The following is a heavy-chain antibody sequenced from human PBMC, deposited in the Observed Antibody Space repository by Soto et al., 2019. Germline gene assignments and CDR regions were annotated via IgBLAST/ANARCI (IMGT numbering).Heavy chain of an antibody. D-gene: IGHD6-13*01. Sequence: QVQLQESGPGLVKPSQTLSLTCTVSGGSISSGGYYWSWIRQHPGKGLEWIGYIDYSGSTYYNPSLKSRVTRSVDTSKNQCSLKLSSVTAADTAVYYCAREGQQLENWFDPWGQGTLVTVSS. CDR1: GGSISSGGYY. CDR2: IDYSGST. CDR3: AREGQQLENWFDP. V-gene: IGHV4-31*03. J-gene: IGHJ5*02.